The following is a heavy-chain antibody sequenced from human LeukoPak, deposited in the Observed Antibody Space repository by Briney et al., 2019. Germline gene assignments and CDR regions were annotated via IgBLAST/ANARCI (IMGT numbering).Heavy chain of an antibody. Sequence: PGGSLRLSCAASGFTFSSXXXHWVXQXXXXXXXXXXXXXYDGSNKYYADSVKGRFTISRDNSKNTLYLQMNSLRAEDTAVYYCAKDRGSSGWYPLWYFDLWGRGTLVTVSS. V-gene: IGHV3-30*02. CDR3: AKDRGSSGWYPLWYFDL. CDR2: XXYDGSNK. D-gene: IGHD6-19*01. CDR1: GFTFSSXX. J-gene: IGHJ2*01.